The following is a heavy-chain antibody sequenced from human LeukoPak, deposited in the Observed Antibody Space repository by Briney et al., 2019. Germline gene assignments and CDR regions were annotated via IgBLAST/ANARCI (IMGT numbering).Heavy chain of an antibody. CDR1: GFSLRTSGVG. Sequence: SGPTLLKPTPTLTLTCTFSGFSLRTSGVGVGWIRQPPGKALEWLALIYWDDDKLYSPSLKSRLTITKDTSKNQVVLTMTNMDPVDTATYYCAHITVITPFDYWGQGTLVTVSS. J-gene: IGHJ4*02. CDR3: AHITVITPFDY. CDR2: IYWDDDK. D-gene: IGHD4-17*01. V-gene: IGHV2-5*02.